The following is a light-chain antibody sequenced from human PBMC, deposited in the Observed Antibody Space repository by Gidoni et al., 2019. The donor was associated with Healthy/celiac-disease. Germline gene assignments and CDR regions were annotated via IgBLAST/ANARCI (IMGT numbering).Light chain of an antibody. Sequence: QSALTHHASVSWSPGQSITISCTGTSRDVGGYNYVSWYQQHPGKSPKLMIYDASNRPSGVSNRFSGSKSGNTASLTISGLQAEDEADYYCSSYTSSSTLVVFGGGTKLTVL. CDR3: SSYTSSSTLVV. CDR1: SRDVGGYNY. J-gene: IGLJ2*01. CDR2: DAS. V-gene: IGLV2-14*03.